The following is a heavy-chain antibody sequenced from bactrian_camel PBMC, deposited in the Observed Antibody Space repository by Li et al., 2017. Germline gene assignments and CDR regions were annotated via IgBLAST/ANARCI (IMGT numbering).Heavy chain of an antibody. CDR2: IGGDGST. J-gene: IGHJ6*01. D-gene: IGHD1*01. V-gene: IGHV3S53*01. CDR3: AARSVGWCPLFEHWLGKRAYTPGGYFGY. CDR1: GYSYSTNRRYC. Sequence: QLVESGGGSVQAGGSLRLSCAQSGYSYSTNRRYCMGWFLQAPGKEREGVAAIGGDGSTTYSDSVKGRFTISADSLNKTVTLQMNSLKSEDTGMYYCAARSVGWCPLFEHWLGKRAYTPGGYFGYWGQGTQVTVS.